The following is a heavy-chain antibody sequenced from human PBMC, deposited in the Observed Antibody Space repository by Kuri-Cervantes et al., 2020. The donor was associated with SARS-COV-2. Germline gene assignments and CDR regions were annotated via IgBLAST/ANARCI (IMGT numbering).Heavy chain of an antibody. J-gene: IGHJ5*02. CDR1: GYTFTSYG. CDR2: ISAYNGNT. CDR3: ARVPNSEFWSGYYGNNWFDP. D-gene: IGHD3-3*01. V-gene: IGHV1-18*01. Sequence: ASVKVSCKASGYTFTSYGISWVRQAPGQGLEWMGWISAYNGNTNYAQKLQGRVTMTTDTSTSTAYMELRSLRSDDTAVYYCARVPNSEFWSGYYGNNWFDPWGQGTLVTVSS.